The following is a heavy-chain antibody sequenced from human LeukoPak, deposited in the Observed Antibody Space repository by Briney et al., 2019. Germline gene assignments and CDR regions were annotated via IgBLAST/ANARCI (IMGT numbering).Heavy chain of an antibody. V-gene: IGHV1-18*01. CDR2: ISILYGNT. CDR3: ARSFGDSSSWFYYYYGMDV. J-gene: IGHJ6*02. Sequence: ASVKVSCKASGYTFSSYDINWVRQAPGQGLEWMGSISILYGNTNYAQKLQGRVTMTKDTSTSTAYMELRSLRSEDTAVYYCARSFGDSSSWFYYYYGMDVWGQGTTVTVSS. D-gene: IGHD6-13*01. CDR1: GYTFSSYD.